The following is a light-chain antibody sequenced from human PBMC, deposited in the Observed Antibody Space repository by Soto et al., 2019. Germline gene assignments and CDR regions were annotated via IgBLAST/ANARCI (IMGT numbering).Light chain of an antibody. CDR1: SSNIGSHF. J-gene: IGLJ3*02. CDR2: DDT. Sequence: QSVLTQPPSVSAAPGQKVTMSCSGRSSNIGSHFVAWYQQLPGTAPTLLIYDDTKRPYGIPGRFSGSKSGTSATLGITGLQTGDEADYYCGTWDSSLSVVVFGGGTQLTVL. V-gene: IGLV1-51*01. CDR3: GTWDSSLSVVV.